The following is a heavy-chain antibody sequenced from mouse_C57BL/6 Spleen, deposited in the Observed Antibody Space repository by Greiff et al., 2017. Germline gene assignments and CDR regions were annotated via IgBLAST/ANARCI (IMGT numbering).Heavy chain of an antibody. CDR1: GYTFTSYT. Sequence: VKLMESGAELARPGASVKMSCKASGYTFTSYTMHWVKQRPGQGLEWIGYINPSSGYTKYNQKFKDKATLTADKSSSTAYMQLSSLTSEDSAVYYCARGNSKAYAMDYWGQGTSVTVSS. J-gene: IGHJ4*01. CDR3: ARGNSKAYAMDY. D-gene: IGHD2-5*01. V-gene: IGHV1-4*01. CDR2: INPSSGYT.